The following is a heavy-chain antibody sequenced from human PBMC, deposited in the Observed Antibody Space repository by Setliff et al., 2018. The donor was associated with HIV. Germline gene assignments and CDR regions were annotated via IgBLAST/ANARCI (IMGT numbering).Heavy chain of an antibody. CDR2: IYPGDSDT. V-gene: IGHV5-51*01. CDR1: GYSFTSYW. D-gene: IGHD2-15*01. J-gene: IGHJ4*02. Sequence: PGESLKISCKGSGYSFTSYWIGWVRQMPGKGLEWMGIIYPGDSDTRYSPSFQGQVTISADKSISTAYLQWSSLKASDTAMYYCARSPIRYCSGGSCYSGLDYWGQGTLVTVSS. CDR3: ARSPIRYCSGGSCYSGLDY.